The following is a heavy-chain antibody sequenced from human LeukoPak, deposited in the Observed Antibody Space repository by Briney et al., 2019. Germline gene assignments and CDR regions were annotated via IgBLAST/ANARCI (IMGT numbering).Heavy chain of an antibody. V-gene: IGHV4-59*08. Sequence: SETLSLTCTVSGASISSYYWSWIRQPPGRGLEWIGYTHYSGTTDYNPSLRSRLTISVDTSKNQFSLKLASVTAADTAMYYCLTGDKTMGVDYWGQGTLVTVSS. CDR3: LTGDKTMGVDY. D-gene: IGHD3-10*01. CDR1: GASISSYY. CDR2: THYSGTT. J-gene: IGHJ4*02.